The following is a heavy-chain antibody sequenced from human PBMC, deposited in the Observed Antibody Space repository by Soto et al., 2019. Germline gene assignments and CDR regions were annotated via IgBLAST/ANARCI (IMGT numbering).Heavy chain of an antibody. CDR2: VSYDGNTD. V-gene: IGHV3-30-3*01. J-gene: IGHJ4*02. D-gene: IGHD2-15*01. CDR3: ARDSDPRLGRDILRDDFDH. CDR1: GLTFSSFA. Sequence: QVQLVESGGGVVQPGRSLRLSCAASGLTFSSFAMHWVRQAPGKGLEWVAVVSYDGNTDYYADSVKGRFTVSRDNSKDTLYLQMNSLRTEDTAVYYCARDSDPRLGRDILRDDFDHWGQGTLVTVSS.